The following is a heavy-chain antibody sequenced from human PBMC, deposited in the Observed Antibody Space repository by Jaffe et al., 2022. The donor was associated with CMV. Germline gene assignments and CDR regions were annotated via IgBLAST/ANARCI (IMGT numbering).Heavy chain of an antibody. Sequence: QVQLVQSGGEVKKPGASVTLSCKASGYTFTTYYIHWVRQAPGQGLEWLGMIDPSGGSTSYEQRFQGRVTLTRDTSRSTVYMELNTLRSEDTAMYYCARERDYASGSFGYFGSWGQGTLVTVSS. V-gene: IGHV1-46*01. CDR2: IDPSGGST. D-gene: IGHD3-10*01. CDR3: ARERDYASGSFGYFGS. CDR1: GYTFTTYY. J-gene: IGHJ4*02.